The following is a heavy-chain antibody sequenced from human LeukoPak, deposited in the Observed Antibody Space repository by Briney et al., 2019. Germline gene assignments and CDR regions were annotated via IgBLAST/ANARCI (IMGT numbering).Heavy chain of an antibody. V-gene: IGHV4-30-4*07. Sequence: SETLSLTCAVSGGSISSGDYSWSWIRQPPGKGLEWIGYIYYSGSTYYNPSLKSRVTISVDTSKNQFSLKLSSVTAADTAVYYCAREVPYYFDYWGQGTLVTVSS. CDR3: AREVPYYFDY. J-gene: IGHJ4*02. CDR2: IYYSGST. CDR1: GGSISSGDYS.